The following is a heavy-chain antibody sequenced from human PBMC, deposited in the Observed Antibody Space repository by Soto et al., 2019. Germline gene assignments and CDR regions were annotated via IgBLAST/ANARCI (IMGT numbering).Heavy chain of an antibody. CDR2: IDSSGEK. Sequence: QVTLKESGPVLLKPTETLTFRCTVSGFSITDSEMGVSWIRQPPGQPLGWLAHIDSSGEKSYRTFLKSRLATSKDTSKSQIVLTMTNMDPADTATYYCARRHLAVAVSPWFDPWGQGIPFTVSS. CDR3: ARRHLAVAVSPWFDP. J-gene: IGHJ5*02. D-gene: IGHD6-19*01. V-gene: IGHV2-26*01. CDR1: GFSITDSEMG.